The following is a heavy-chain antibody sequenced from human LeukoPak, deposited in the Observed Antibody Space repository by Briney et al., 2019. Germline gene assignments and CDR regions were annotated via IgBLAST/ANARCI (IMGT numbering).Heavy chain of an antibody. D-gene: IGHD2-2*01. CDR3: ARRPVVGPGAIDY. J-gene: IGHJ4*02. CDR2: INHSGST. CDR1: GGSFSGYY. V-gene: IGHV4-34*01. Sequence: SETLSLTCAVYGGSFSGYYWSWIRQPPGKGLEWIGEINHSGSTNYNPSLKSRVTISVDTSKNQFSLKLSSVTAADTAVYYCARRPVVGPGAIDYWGQGTLVTVSS.